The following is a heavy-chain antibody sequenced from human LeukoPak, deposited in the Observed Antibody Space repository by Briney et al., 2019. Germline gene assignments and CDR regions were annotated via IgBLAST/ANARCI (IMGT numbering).Heavy chain of an antibody. CDR1: GGSFSGYY. V-gene: IGHV4-34*01. D-gene: IGHD3-3*01. CDR2: INHSGST. J-gene: IGHJ6*03. Sequence: SETLSLTCAVYGGSFSGYYWSWIRQPPGKGLEWIGEINHSGSTNYNPSLKSRVTISVDTSKNQFSLKLSSVTAADTAVYYCARERSITIFGVVIKGYYYYMDVWGKGTTVTVSS. CDR3: ARERSITIFGVVIKGYYYYMDV.